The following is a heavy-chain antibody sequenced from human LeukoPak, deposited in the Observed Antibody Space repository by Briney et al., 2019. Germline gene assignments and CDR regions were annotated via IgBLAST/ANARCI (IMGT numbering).Heavy chain of an antibody. V-gene: IGHV1-2*02. CDR3: ARDPAHLAGNYYYYMDV. Sequence: ASVKVSCKTSGYTFICYYMHWVRQAPGQGLEGMGWINPNSGGTNYAQKFQGRVTMTRDTSISTAYMELSRLRSDDTAVYYCARDPAHLAGNYYYYMDVWGKGTTVTISS. J-gene: IGHJ6*03. CDR1: GYTFICYY. D-gene: IGHD1-26*01. CDR2: INPNSGGT.